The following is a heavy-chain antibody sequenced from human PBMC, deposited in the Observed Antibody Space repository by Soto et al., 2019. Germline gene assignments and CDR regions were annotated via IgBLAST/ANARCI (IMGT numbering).Heavy chain of an antibody. V-gene: IGHV3-23*01. D-gene: IGHD2-15*01. CDR2: ISGSGGST. CDR1: GFTFSSYA. Sequence: GGSLRLSCAASGFTFSSYAMSWVRQAPGKGLEWVSAISGSGGSTYYADSVKGRFTISRDNSKNTLYLQMNSLRAEDTAVYYCAKDLVDIVVVVAATSEAFDIWGQGTMVTVSS. J-gene: IGHJ3*02. CDR3: AKDLVDIVVVVAATSEAFDI.